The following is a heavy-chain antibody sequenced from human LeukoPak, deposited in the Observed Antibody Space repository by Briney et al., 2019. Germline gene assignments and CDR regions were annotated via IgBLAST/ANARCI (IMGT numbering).Heavy chain of an antibody. D-gene: IGHD3-22*01. V-gene: IGHV3-23*01. Sequence: PGGSLRLSCAASGFIFSDYSMNWVRQAPGRGLEWVSTISGTGGSTFYADSVKGRFTISRDNSKSTMYLQMNSLRAEATATYYCSPPRGDSSGYYYVYWGQGTLITVSS. CDR2: ISGTGGST. J-gene: IGHJ4*02. CDR3: SPPRGDSSGYYYVY. CDR1: GFIFSDYS.